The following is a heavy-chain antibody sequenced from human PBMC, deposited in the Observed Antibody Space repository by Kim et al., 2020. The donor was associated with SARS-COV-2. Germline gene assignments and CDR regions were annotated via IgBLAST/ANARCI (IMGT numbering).Heavy chain of an antibody. CDR3: AGGFLNYYGSGSYARFDY. J-gene: IGHJ4*02. D-gene: IGHD3-10*01. CDR1: GYTSTSYA. V-gene: IGHV1-3*01. CDR2: INAGNGNT. Sequence: ASVKVSCKASGYTSTSYAMHWVRQAPGQRLEWMGWINAGNGNTKYSQKFQGRVTITRDTSASTAYMELSSLRSEDTAVYYCAGGFLNYYGSGSYARFDYWGQGTLVTVSS.